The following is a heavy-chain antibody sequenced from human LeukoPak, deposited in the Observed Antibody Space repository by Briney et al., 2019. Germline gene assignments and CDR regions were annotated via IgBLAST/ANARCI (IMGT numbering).Heavy chain of an antibody. Sequence: GASVKVSCMASGYTFTSYAMHWVRPAPGQRLEWMRWINAGNGNTKYSQKFQGRVTITRDTSASTAYMELSSMRSEDTAVYYCARRVVGYYGSGSGYYFDYWGQGTLVTVSS. CDR3: ARRVVGYYGSGSGYYFDY. D-gene: IGHD3-10*01. CDR1: GYTFTSYA. CDR2: INAGNGNT. J-gene: IGHJ4*02. V-gene: IGHV1-3*01.